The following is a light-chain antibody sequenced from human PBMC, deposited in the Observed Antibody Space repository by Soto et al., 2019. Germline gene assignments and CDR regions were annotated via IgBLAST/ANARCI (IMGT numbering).Light chain of an antibody. CDR1: QSVSIY. J-gene: IGKJ5*01. Sequence: EIVLTQSPATLSFFPGERATLSCRASQSVSIYLDWYQQKPGQAPRLLIYGASTRATGIPARFSGSGSGTEFTLTISSLQSEDFAVYYCQQYNNWPIAFGQGTRLEIK. CDR3: QQYNNWPIA. CDR2: GAS. V-gene: IGKV3-15*01.